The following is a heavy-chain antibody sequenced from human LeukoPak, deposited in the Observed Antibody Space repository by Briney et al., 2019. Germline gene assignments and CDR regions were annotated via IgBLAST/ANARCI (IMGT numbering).Heavy chain of an antibody. Sequence: SVKVSCKASGGTFSSYAISWVRQAPGQGLEWLGGIMPLFGTAGYAQEFQGRVTITKDESTRTVYLELTSLTSDDTAVYYCARDVHGDYGSGWFDPWGQGTLVSVSS. CDR2: IMPLFGTA. CDR1: GGTFSSYA. J-gene: IGHJ5*02. D-gene: IGHD4-17*01. CDR3: ARDVHGDYGSGWFDP. V-gene: IGHV1-69*05.